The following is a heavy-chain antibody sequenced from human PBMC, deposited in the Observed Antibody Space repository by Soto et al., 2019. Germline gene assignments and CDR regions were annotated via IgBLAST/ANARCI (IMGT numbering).Heavy chain of an antibody. CDR3: ARGLISGSHYSGGWYYFPS. Sequence: SETLSLTCDVYGGSFSDYIWTWIRQTPGKGLQWIGQINHSGSANYNPSLKSRVTISVHTSSSQFSLELSSVTAADTAVYYCARGLISGSHYSGGWYYFPSWAQGTQVTVS. CDR2: INHSGSA. D-gene: IGHD1-26*01. J-gene: IGHJ4*02. CDR1: GGSFSDYI. V-gene: IGHV4-34*01.